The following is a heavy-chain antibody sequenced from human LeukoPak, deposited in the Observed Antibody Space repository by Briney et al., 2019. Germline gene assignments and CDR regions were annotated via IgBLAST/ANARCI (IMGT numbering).Heavy chain of an antibody. CDR1: GFTFSSYA. CDR3: ARRRPGVGNAFDI. Sequence: GGSLRLSCAASGFTFSSYAMNWVRQAPGKGLEWVSVPSGSGGSTVYADSVKGRFTISRDNPKNTLYLQMSSLRVDDTAVYYCARRRPGVGNAFDIWGQGTMVTVSS. CDR2: PSGSGGST. J-gene: IGHJ3*02. D-gene: IGHD3-10*01. V-gene: IGHV3-23*01.